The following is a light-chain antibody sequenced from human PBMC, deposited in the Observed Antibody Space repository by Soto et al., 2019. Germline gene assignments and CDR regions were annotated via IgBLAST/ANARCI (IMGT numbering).Light chain of an antibody. CDR2: EGS. Sequence: QSVLTQPASVSGSPGQSITISCTGTSSDVGSYNLVSWYQQPTGKAPKLMIYEGSTRPSGVSNCFSGSKSGNTPSLTISGLQAEDEADYYCCSYAGSSTYVFGTGTKVTV. CDR1: SSDVGSYNL. CDR3: CSYAGSSTYV. J-gene: IGLJ1*01. V-gene: IGLV2-23*01.